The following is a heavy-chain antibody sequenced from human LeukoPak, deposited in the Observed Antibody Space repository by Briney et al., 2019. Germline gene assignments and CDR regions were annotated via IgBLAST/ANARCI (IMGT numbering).Heavy chain of an antibody. CDR2: IYTSGST. CDR1: VGSLSSGSYY. D-gene: IGHD2-8*01. J-gene: IGHJ5*02. CDR3: ARGGLYCTNGVCYTWFDP. V-gene: IGHV4-61*02. Sequence: SQTLSLTRTVSVGSLSSGSYYWSWIRQPAGKGLEWIGRIYTSGSTNYNPSLKSRVTISVDTSKNQFSLKLSSVTAADTAVYYCARGGLYCTNGVCYTWFDPWGQGTLVTVSS.